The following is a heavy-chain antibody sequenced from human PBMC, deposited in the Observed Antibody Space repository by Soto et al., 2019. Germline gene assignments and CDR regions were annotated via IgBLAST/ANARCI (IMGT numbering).Heavy chain of an antibody. CDR3: ARDYYDSTGHAKYYYYGLDV. Sequence: ASVKVSCKASGGTFNNYAITWVRQAPGQGLEWMGGIVPIFAIVNYAERFQGRVTITADKFTSTVYMEMSTLNSEDTAVYYCARDYYDSTGHAKYYYYGLDVWGQGTAVTVSS. CDR1: GGTFNNYA. D-gene: IGHD3-22*01. J-gene: IGHJ6*02. V-gene: IGHV1-69*10. CDR2: IVPIFAIV.